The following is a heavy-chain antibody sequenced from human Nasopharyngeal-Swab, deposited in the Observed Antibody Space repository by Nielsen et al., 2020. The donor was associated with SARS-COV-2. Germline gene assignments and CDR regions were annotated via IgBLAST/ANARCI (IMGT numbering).Heavy chain of an antibody. J-gene: IGHJ6*02. CDR3: ARGAYYDILTGYYSSFGVPEDYGMDV. V-gene: IGHV7-4-1*02. Sequence: ASVKVSCKASGGTFSSYAISWVRQAPGQGLEWMGWINTNTGNPTYAQGFTGRFVFSLDTSVSTAYLQISSLKAEDTAVYYCARGAYYDILTGYYSSFGVPEDYGMDVWGQGTTVTVSS. D-gene: IGHD3-9*01. CDR1: GGTFSSYA. CDR2: INTNTGNP.